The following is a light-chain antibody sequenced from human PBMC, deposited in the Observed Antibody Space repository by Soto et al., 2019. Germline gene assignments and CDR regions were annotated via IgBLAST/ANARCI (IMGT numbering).Light chain of an antibody. Sequence: STLSASVGDRVTITCRASQSISDWLAWYQQKPGKAPKLLIYDASRLQSGVPSRFSGSRSGTEFTLTISSLQPDDFATYYCQQYNGYYQWTFGQGNKVDIK. CDR3: QQYNGYYQWT. J-gene: IGKJ1*01. CDR1: QSISDW. CDR2: DAS. V-gene: IGKV1-5*01.